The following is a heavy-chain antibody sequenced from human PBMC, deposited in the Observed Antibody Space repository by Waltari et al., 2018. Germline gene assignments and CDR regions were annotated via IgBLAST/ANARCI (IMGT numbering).Heavy chain of an antibody. J-gene: IGHJ4*02. CDR2: ISNSGADK. CDR1: GFTFGNYY. Sequence: QVQLVESGGDLVKPGGSLRLSCVVSGFTFGNYYMTWVRQAPGKGPAWVSYISNSGADKSYADSVKGRFTISRDNAKNSLYLQMDNLAVEDTAVYYCARSFHWGQGTLVTVSS. V-gene: IGHV3-11*04. CDR3: ARSFH. D-gene: IGHD3-10*01.